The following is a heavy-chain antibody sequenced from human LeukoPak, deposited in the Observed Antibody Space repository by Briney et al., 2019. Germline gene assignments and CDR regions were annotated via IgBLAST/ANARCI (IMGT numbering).Heavy chain of an antibody. CDR3: ARAYYYDSSGPQYFQH. D-gene: IGHD3-22*01. CDR2: INHSGNT. Sequence: SETLSLTCAVYGGSFSGYYWSWIRQPPGKGLEWIGEINHSGNTNYNPSLKSRVTISVDTSKNQFSLKLSSVTAADTAVYYCARAYYYDSSGPQYFQHWGHGTLVTVSS. V-gene: IGHV4-34*01. J-gene: IGHJ1*01. CDR1: GGSFSGYY.